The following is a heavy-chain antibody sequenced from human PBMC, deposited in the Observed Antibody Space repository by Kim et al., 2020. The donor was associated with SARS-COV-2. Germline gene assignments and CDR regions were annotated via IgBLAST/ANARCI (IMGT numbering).Heavy chain of an antibody. CDR1: GGSISSSSYY. V-gene: IGHV4-39*01. CDR2: IYYSGST. D-gene: IGHD3-22*01. CDR3: ARHYYYDSSGYLDY. J-gene: IGHJ4*02. Sequence: SETLSLTCTVSGGSISSSSYYWGWIRQPPGKGLEWIGSIYYSGSTYYNPSLKSRVTISVDTSKNQFSLKLSSVTAADTAVYYCARHYYYDSSGYLDYWGQGTLVTVSS.